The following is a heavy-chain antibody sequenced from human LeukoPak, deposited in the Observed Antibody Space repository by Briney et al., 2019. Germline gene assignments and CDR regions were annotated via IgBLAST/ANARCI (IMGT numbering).Heavy chain of an antibody. D-gene: IGHD2-8*01. CDR2: IKEDGTNK. Sequence: GGSLRLSCAASGFTFSSYWMSWVRQAPGKGLEWAGNIKEDGTNKYYVGSVRGRFTISRDNAKNSLYLQMNSLRADDTAMYYCAREARGTRAAFDIWGQGTMVTVFS. V-gene: IGHV3-7*01. CDR3: AREARGTRAAFDI. J-gene: IGHJ3*02. CDR1: GFTFSSYW.